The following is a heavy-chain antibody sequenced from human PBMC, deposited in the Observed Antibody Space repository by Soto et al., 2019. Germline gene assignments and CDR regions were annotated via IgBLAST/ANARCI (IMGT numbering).Heavy chain of an antibody. V-gene: IGHV3-30-3*01. D-gene: IGHD3-22*01. J-gene: IGHJ5*02. CDR2: ISYDGSNK. CDR1: GFTFSSYA. CDR3: ARARLVVVITTWFDP. Sequence: QVQLVESGGGVVQPGKSLRLSCAASGFTFSSYARHWVRQAPGKGLEWVAVISYDGSNKYYADSVKGRFTISRDNSKNTLYLQMNSLRAEDTAVYYCARARLVVVITTWFDPWGQGTLVTVSS.